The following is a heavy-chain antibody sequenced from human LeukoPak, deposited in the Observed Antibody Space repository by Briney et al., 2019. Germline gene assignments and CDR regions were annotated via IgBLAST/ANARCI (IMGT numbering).Heavy chain of an antibody. V-gene: IGHV1-18*01. CDR1: GGTFSSYA. CDR2: ISAYNGNT. Sequence: ASVKVSCKASGGTFSSYAISWVRQAPGQGLEWMGWISAYNGNTNYAQKLQGRVTMTTDTSTSTAYMELRSLRSDDTAVYHCARDPGDYFDYWGQGTLVTVSS. D-gene: IGHD3-16*01. J-gene: IGHJ4*02. CDR3: ARDPGDYFDY.